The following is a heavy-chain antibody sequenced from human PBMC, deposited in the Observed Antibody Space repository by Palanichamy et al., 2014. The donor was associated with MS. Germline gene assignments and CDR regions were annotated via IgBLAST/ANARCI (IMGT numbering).Heavy chain of an antibody. CDR3: ASLPYYYDRQGAFDY. J-gene: IGHJ4*02. CDR1: GGSFSGYY. D-gene: IGHD3-22*01. Sequence: QVQLQQWGAGLLKPSETLSPTCAVYGGSFSGYYWSWIRQPPGKGLEWIGEINHSGSTNYNPSLKSRVTISVDTSKNQFSLKLSSVTAADTAVYYCASLPYYYDRQGAFDYWGQGTLVTVSS. CDR2: INHSGST. V-gene: IGHV4-34*01.